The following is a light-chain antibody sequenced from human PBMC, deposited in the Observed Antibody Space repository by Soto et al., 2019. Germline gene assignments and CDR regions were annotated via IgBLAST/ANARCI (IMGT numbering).Light chain of an antibody. CDR3: YEYGGLPRT. Sequence: EIVLTQSPGTLSLSPGQRATLSCRASQSVSSSYLAWYQQKPGQAPRLHIYGASSRATVIPDRFSGSGSGRDFTLTLIRLWPEDFAVYYCYEYGGLPRTLGQGTKVEIK. CDR1: QSVSSSY. J-gene: IGKJ1*01. V-gene: IGKV3-20*01. CDR2: GAS.